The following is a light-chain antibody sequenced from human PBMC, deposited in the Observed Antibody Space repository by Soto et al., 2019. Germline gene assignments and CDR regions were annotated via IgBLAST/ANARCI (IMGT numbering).Light chain of an antibody. CDR3: QAWDSSFGGV. V-gene: IGLV3-1*01. CDR1: KLGDKY. Sequence: SYELTQPPSVSVSPGQTASITCSGDKLGDKYACWYQQKPGQSPVLVIYQDSKRPSGIPERFSGSNSGNTATLTISGTQAMDEADYYCQAWDSSFGGVFGGGTKLTVL. CDR2: QDS. J-gene: IGLJ3*02.